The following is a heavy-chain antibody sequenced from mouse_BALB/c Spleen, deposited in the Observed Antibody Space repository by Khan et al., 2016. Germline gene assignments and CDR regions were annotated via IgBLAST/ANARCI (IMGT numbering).Heavy chain of an antibody. J-gene: IGHJ2*01. CDR2: IYPYNGGT. CDR1: GYTFTDYN. Sequence: VQLQQSGPELVKPGASVKISCKASGYTFTDYNMHWVKQSHGKSLEWIGYIYPYNGGTGYNQKFKSKATLSVENFSSTAYMELRSLTSEDSAVYYYAGEGEWAFDYWGQGTTLTVSS. CDR3: AGEGEWAFDY. V-gene: IGHV1S29*02.